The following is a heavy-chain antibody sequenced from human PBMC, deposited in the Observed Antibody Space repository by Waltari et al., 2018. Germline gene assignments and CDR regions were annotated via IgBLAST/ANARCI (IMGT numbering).Heavy chain of an antibody. J-gene: IGHJ5*02. CDR3: VRDLPHNRFDP. CDR2: VNNDGSST. Sequence: EVQVVESGGGLVQPGGSLRPSCAASGDSFSSYWMHWVRQAPGKGLVWVSRVNNDGSSTTYADFVKGRFTISRDNAKNTVFLQMNSLRADDTAVYYCVRDLPHNRFDPWGQGTLVTVSS. CDR1: GDSFSSYW. V-gene: IGHV3-74*01.